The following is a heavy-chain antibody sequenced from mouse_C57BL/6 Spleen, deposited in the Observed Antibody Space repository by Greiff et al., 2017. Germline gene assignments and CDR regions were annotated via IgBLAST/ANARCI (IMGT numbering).Heavy chain of an antibody. D-gene: IGHD1-1*01. J-gene: IGHJ1*03. CDR1: GYAFSSSW. Sequence: VQLQQSGPELVKPGASVKISCKASGYAFSSSWMNWVKQRPGKGLEWIGRIYPGDGDTNYNGKFKGKATLTADKSSSTAYMQLSSLTSEDSAVYCCATSSHYYGSSSWYVDVWGTGTKVTVSS. CDR2: IYPGDGDT. V-gene: IGHV1-82*01. CDR3: ATSSHYYGSSSWYVDV.